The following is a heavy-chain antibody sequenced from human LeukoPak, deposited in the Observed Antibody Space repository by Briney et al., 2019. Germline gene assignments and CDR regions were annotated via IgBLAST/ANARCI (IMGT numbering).Heavy chain of an antibody. Sequence: PGGSLRLSCAASRFSFDYYGMHWVRQAPGKGLEWVAFISFDESKTYYGDFVQGRFTVSRDNSKSTLILQMNSLRDEDTALYYCVRDKDTGSGWPSYFDDWGQGTLVTVSS. CDR2: ISFDESKT. CDR1: RFSFDYYG. CDR3: VRDKDTGSGWPSYFDD. V-gene: IGHV3-30*02. J-gene: IGHJ4*02. D-gene: IGHD1-26*01.